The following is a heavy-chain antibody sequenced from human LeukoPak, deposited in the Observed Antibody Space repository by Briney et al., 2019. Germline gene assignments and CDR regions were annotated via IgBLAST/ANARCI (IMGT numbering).Heavy chain of an antibody. V-gene: IGHV5-51*01. J-gene: IGHJ4*02. D-gene: IGHD2-15*01. Sequence: GESLKISCKGSGYSFTSYWIGWVCQMPGKGLEWMGIIYPGDSDTRYSPSFQGQVTISADKSISTAYLQWSSLKASDTAMYYCARHLRSRYCSGGSCPTFDYWGQGTLVTVSS. CDR1: GYSFTSYW. CDR3: ARHLRSRYCSGGSCPTFDY. CDR2: IYPGDSDT.